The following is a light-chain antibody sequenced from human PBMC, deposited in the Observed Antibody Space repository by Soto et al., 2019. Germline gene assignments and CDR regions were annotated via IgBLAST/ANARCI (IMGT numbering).Light chain of an antibody. CDR2: STN. J-gene: IGLJ3*02. CDR1: SGSVSTNYY. CDR3: VLYMGSGIWV. Sequence: QTVVTQEPSFSVSPGGTVTLTCALSSGSVSTNYYPSWYQQTPGQPPRTLIYSTNTHSPGVPDRFSGSILGNAAALTITGAQADDESDYYCVLYMGSGIWVFGGGTKVTV. V-gene: IGLV8-61*01.